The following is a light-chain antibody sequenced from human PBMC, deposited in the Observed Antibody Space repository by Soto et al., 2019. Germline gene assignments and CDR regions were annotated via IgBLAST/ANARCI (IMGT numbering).Light chain of an antibody. CDR1: QRINNH. CDR3: QQSYSSPPT. CDR2: AAS. J-gene: IGKJ1*01. Sequence: DIQMTQSPSSLSASVEDRVIITCRASQRINNHLNWYQQKPGKAPKLLIFAASSLQSGVPSRFSGSRSGPDFTLTISSLQPEDFATYYCQQSYSSPPTFGQGTKVDIK. V-gene: IGKV1-39*01.